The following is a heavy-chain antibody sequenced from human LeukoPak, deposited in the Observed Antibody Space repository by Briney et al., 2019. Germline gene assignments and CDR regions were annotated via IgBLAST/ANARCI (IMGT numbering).Heavy chain of an antibody. J-gene: IGHJ4*02. CDR3: ASLPRKYYYDSTSPDY. D-gene: IGHD3-22*01. V-gene: IGHV3-21*01. CDR1: GFTFSSYI. CDR2: ISSSSSYI. Sequence: SGGSLRLSCAASGFTFSSYIMNWVRQAPGKGLEWVSSISSSSSYIYYADSVKGRFTISRDNAKNSLYLQMNSLRAEDTAVYYCASLPRKYYYDSTSPDYWGQGTLVTVSS.